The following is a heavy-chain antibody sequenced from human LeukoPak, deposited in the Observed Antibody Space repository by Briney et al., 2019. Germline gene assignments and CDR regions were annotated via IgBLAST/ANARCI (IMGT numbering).Heavy chain of an antibody. CDR2: IGDSGGST. CDR1: GFTFSNHA. J-gene: IGHJ6*04. CDR3: AKGGASSPYTYIDV. V-gene: IGHV3-23*01. Sequence: GGSLRLSCAASGFTFSNHAMSWVRQAPGKGLEWVSVIGDSGGSTYYADSVKGRFTISRDNSKNTLYLQMNSLRTDDTAVYHCAKGGASSPYTYIDVWGKGTTVIVSS. D-gene: IGHD6-6*01.